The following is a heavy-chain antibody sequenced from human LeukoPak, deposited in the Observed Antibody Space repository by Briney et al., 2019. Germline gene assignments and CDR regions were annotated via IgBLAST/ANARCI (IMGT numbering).Heavy chain of an antibody. CDR3: ARAWELQPIDY. Sequence: GGSLRLSCAASVFTFSSYGMHWVRQAPGKGLEWVAVIWYDGSNKYYADSVKGRFTISRDNSKNTLYLQMNSLRAEDTAVYYCARAWELQPIDYWGQGTLVTVSS. D-gene: IGHD1-26*01. J-gene: IGHJ4*02. V-gene: IGHV3-33*01. CDR1: VFTFSSYG. CDR2: IWYDGSNK.